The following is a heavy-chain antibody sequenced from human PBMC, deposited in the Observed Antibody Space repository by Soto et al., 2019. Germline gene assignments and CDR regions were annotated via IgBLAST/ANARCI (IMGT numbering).Heavy chain of an antibody. CDR1: EVTFSSYG. V-gene: IGHV3-30*18. CDR3: AKDRLQSGYYYDYGMHV. J-gene: IGHJ6*02. CDR2: ISYDGSNK. D-gene: IGHD4-4*01. Sequence: RVSCTVSEVTFSSYGMHWVRQKTGKGLEWVAVISYDGSNKYYADSVKGRFTISRDNSKNTLYLQMNSLRAEDTAVYYWAKDRLQSGYYYDYGMHVGGPGTPGSV.